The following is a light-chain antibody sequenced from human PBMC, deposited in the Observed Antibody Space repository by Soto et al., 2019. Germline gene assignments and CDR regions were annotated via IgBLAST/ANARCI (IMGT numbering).Light chain of an antibody. CDR1: SSDVGGYNY. J-gene: IGLJ1*01. CDR2: DVS. CDR3: SSYTISKTIV. V-gene: IGLV2-14*01. Sequence: QSALTQPASVSGSPGQSITISCTGTSSDVGGYNYVSWYQQYPGKAPKLMIYDVSNRPSGVSNRFSGSKSGNTASLTISGLQAEYEADYYCSSYTISKTIVFGSGTKVTVL.